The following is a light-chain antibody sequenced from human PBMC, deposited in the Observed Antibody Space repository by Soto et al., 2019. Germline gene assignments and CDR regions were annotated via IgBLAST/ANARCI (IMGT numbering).Light chain of an antibody. V-gene: IGKV3-20*01. Sequence: EIVLTQSPGTLSLSPGERATLSCRASQSVSNNYLAWYQQKPGQAPRLLIYGASNRATGIPDRFSGSGSGKDFTITISRLEHEDFALYYCQQYGSSGTFGQGTKVEIK. J-gene: IGKJ1*01. CDR3: QQYGSSGT. CDR1: QSVSNNY. CDR2: GAS.